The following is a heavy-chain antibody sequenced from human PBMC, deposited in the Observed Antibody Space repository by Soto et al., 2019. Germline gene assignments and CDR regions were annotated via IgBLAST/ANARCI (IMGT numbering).Heavy chain of an antibody. Sequence: GGSLRLSCAASGFSFRSYAMHWVRQAPGKGLEWVAAISYDGSDKYNANSVKGRFTISRDNSKNTLYLQMNSLRAEDTAVYYCARDTGPNGYNYYYFGMDVWGQGTTVTVSS. J-gene: IGHJ6*02. V-gene: IGHV3-30-3*01. CDR1: GFSFRSYA. CDR3: ARDTGPNGYNYYYFGMDV. CDR2: ISYDGSDK. D-gene: IGHD5-18*01.